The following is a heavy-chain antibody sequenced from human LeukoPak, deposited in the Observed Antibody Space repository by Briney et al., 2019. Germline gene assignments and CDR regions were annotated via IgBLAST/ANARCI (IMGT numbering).Heavy chain of an antibody. Sequence: PGGSLRLSCAVSGFSFSGDWMTWGRQAPGKGLEWVANIKQDGSEKNYVDSVKGRFTISRDNAENSLLLQMNSLRVEDTAVYYCAREWQGGIAAAGTRIEGDYWGQGTLVAVSS. V-gene: IGHV3-7*01. CDR3: AREWQGGIAAAGTRIEGDY. J-gene: IGHJ4*02. D-gene: IGHD6-13*01. CDR2: IKQDGSEK. CDR1: GFSFSGDW.